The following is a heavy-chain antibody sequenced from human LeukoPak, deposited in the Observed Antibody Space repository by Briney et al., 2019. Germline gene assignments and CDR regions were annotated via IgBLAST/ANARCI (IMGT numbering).Heavy chain of an antibody. D-gene: IGHD2-15*01. CDR3: ARGRGKYCSGGSCYSKGGYYYYYMDV. CDR2: INHSGST. J-gene: IGHJ6*03. Sequence: PSETLSLTCAVYGGSFSGYYWSWIRQPPGKGLEWIGEINHSGSTNYNPSLKSRVTISVDTSKNQFSLKLSSVTAADTAVYYCARGRGKYCSGGSCYSKGGYYYYYMDVWGKGTTVTVSS. CDR1: GGSFSGYY. V-gene: IGHV4-34*01.